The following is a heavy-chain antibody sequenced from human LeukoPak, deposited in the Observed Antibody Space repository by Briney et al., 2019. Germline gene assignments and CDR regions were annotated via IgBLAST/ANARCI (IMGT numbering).Heavy chain of an antibody. CDR1: GGSISSYY. CDR3: ARQDSGTYLNPLDI. D-gene: IGHD1-26*01. Sequence: SETLTLTCIVSGGSISSYYWSWIRQPPGKGLEWIGYIYYTGSTNYNPSLKSRVTISVDTSKNQLSLKLRSVTAADTAVYYCARQDSGTYLNPLDIWGQGTVVTVSS. CDR2: IYYTGST. V-gene: IGHV4-59*08. J-gene: IGHJ3*02.